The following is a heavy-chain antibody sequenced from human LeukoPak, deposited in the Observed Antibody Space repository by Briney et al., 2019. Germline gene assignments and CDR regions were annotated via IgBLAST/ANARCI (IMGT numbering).Heavy chain of an antibody. CDR2: IYDIGST. D-gene: IGHD2-15*01. V-gene: IGHV4-59*02. Sequence: SETLSLTCTVSGGSVSSYYWSWIRQPPGKGLEWIGYIYDIGSTKYNPSLKSRVTMSVDTSKNQFSLKLSSVTAADTAVYYCARGRYCSADICSGGDAFDIWGQGTMVSVSS. CDR1: GGSVSSYY. J-gene: IGHJ3*02. CDR3: ARGRYCSADICSGGDAFDI.